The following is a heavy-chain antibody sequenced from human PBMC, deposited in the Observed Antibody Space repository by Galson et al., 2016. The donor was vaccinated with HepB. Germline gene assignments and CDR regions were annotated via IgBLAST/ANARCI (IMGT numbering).Heavy chain of an antibody. D-gene: IGHD1-7*01. Sequence: SLRLSCAASGFTFSDAWVHWVRQAPGKGLEWVGRIKSKTGGGTTEYAAPVKGRFTISRDDSKNTLYLQMNSLKTEDTAVYYCATKGTSLGISFGSWGQGTLVTVSS. V-gene: IGHV3-15*01. J-gene: IGHJ4*02. CDR2: IKSKTGGGTT. CDR3: ATKGTSLGISFGS. CDR1: GFTFSDAW.